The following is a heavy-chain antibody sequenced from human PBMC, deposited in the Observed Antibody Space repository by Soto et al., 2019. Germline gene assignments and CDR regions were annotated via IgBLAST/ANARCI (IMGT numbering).Heavy chain of an antibody. J-gene: IGHJ4*02. CDR1: GLTFSSYA. D-gene: IGHD6-13*01. CDR2: ISYDGSNK. CDR3: ARDQTGITTAGGGRIDH. V-gene: IGHV3-30-3*01. Sequence: GGSLRLSCAASGLTFSSYAMHWVRQAPGKGLEWVAVISYDGSNKYYADSVKGRFTISRDNSKNTLYLQMSGLTPEDTAFYYCARDQTGITTAGGGRIDHWGQGTLVTVSS.